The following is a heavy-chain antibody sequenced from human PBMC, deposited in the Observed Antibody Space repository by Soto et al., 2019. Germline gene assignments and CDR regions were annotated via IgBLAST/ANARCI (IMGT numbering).Heavy chain of an antibody. CDR3: ARHGFRAAALDP. J-gene: IGHJ5*02. Sequence: SETLSLTCTVSGGSISSSSYYWGWIRQPPGKGLEWIGSIYYSGSTYYNPSLKSQVTISVDTSKNQFSLKLSSVTAADTAVYYCARHGFRAAALDPWGQGTLVTVSS. D-gene: IGHD6-13*01. CDR1: GGSISSSSYY. V-gene: IGHV4-39*01. CDR2: IYYSGST.